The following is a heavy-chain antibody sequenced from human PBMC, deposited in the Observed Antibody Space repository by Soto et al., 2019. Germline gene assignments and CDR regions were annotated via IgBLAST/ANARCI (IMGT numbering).Heavy chain of an antibody. V-gene: IGHV4-59*01. CDR3: ARDVNRWELRGFFDP. CDR2: IYYTGNT. J-gene: IGHJ5*02. D-gene: IGHD1-7*01. Sequence: LSLTCSVSGGSIVDYYWSWIRQPPGKGLEWIGFIYYTGNTRYNPSLGSRVTISLDTPKNQFSLKLTSATAADTAFYYCARDVNRWELRGFFDPWGRGALVTVSS. CDR1: GGSIVDYY.